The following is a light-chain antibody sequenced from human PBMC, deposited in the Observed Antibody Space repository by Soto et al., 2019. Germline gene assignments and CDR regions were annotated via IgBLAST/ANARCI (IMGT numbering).Light chain of an antibody. Sequence: EIVLTQSPGTLSLSPGDRATLSCRASQSFISYLAWYQKKPGQAPRLLIYGASNRATGIPDRFSGSGSGTDFTLTISRLEPEDFAVYYCQQYGSSGTFGQGTKVDIK. J-gene: IGKJ1*01. CDR2: GAS. CDR1: QSFISY. V-gene: IGKV3-20*01. CDR3: QQYGSSGT.